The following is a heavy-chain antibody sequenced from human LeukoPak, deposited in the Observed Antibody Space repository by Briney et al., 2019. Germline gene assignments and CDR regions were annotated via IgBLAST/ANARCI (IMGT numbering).Heavy chain of an antibody. Sequence: GGSLRLSCAASGFTFNTYSLNWVRQAPGKGLEWISYISSSGSTVYYADSVKGRFTISRDNAKNSLSLQMSSLRAEDSAVYYCASDGPAGSAAAHFDCWGQGTLVTVSS. V-gene: IGHV3-48*01. D-gene: IGHD3-10*01. CDR3: ASDGPAGSAAAHFDC. CDR1: GFTFNTYS. CDR2: ISSSGSTV. J-gene: IGHJ4*02.